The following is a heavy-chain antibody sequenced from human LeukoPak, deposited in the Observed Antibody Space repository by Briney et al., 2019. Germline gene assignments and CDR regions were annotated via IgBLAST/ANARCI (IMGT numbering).Heavy chain of an antibody. J-gene: IGHJ3*02. CDR3: ARAPLYYDSSGYSWGGDAFDI. CDR1: GGSISSYY. V-gene: IGHV4-4*07. D-gene: IGHD3-22*01. Sequence: ASETLSLTCTVSGGSISSYYWSWIRQPAGKGLEWIGRIYTSGSTNYNPSLKSRVTMSVDTSKNQFSLKLSSVTAADTAVYYCARAPLYYDSSGYSWGGDAFDIWGQGTMVTVSS. CDR2: IYTSGST.